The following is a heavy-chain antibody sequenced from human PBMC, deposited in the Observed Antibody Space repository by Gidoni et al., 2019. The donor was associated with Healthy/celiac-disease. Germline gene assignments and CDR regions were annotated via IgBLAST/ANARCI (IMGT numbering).Heavy chain of an antibody. J-gene: IGHJ5*02. CDR2: INPNSGGT. CDR3: ASVVVVAATDNWFDP. CDR1: GYTFPGYY. V-gene: IGHV1-2*02. Sequence: QVQLVQSGAEVKKPGASVKVSCKASGYTFPGYYMHWVRQAPGQGLEWMGWINPNSGGTNYAQKFQGRVTMTRDTSISTAYMELSRLRSDDTAVYYCASVVVVAATDNWFDPWGQGTLVTVSS. D-gene: IGHD2-15*01.